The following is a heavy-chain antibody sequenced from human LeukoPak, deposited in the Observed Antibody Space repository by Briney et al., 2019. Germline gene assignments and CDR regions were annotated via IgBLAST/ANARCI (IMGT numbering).Heavy chain of an antibody. V-gene: IGHV3-11*05. J-gene: IGHJ3*02. D-gene: IGHD3-22*01. CDR2: ITSSSGHT. Sequence: PGGSLRLSCAASGFTFSDYYMSWIRQAPGEGLEWISCITSSSGHTTYADSVKGRFTISRDNAKNSLYLQMNSLRADDTAVYYCARDRLDYYDSNGYYCAFDIWGQGTMVTVSS. CDR1: GFTFSDYY. CDR3: ARDRLDYYDSNGYYCAFDI.